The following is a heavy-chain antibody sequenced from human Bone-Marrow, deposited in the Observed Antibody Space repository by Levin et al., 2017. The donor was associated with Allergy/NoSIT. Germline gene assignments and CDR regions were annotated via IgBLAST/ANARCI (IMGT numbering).Heavy chain of an antibody. V-gene: IGHV3-11*06. Sequence: SCAATGFSFSDYYMTWIRQAPGKGLEWVSFISNTGDLTNYADSVKGRFTVSRDNAKKSLYLHMNSLRAEDTAVYYCARDRWFRDFKLYKYYFDDWGHGALVTVSS. CDR2: ISNTGDLT. CDR3: ARDRWFRDFKLYKYYFDD. J-gene: IGHJ4*01. CDR1: GFSFSDYY. D-gene: IGHD3-10*01.